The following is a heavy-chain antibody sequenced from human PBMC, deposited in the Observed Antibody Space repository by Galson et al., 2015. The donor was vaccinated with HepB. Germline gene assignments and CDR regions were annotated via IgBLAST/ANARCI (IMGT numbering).Heavy chain of an antibody. Sequence: SLRLSCAATGFTFISYAMSWVRQAPGKGLEWVSVISGTGDTTYYADSVKGRFTISRDSSKNTLYLQMKSLRAEDTAAYYCAKGDRSSGWYWGQGTLVTVSS. D-gene: IGHD6-19*01. CDR3: AKGDRSSGWY. V-gene: IGHV3-23*01. CDR2: ISGTGDTT. CDR1: GFTFISYA. J-gene: IGHJ4*02.